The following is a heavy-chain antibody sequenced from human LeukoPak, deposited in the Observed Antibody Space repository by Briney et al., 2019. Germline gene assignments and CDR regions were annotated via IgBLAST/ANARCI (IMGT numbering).Heavy chain of an antibody. CDR2: IKQDGSEK. D-gene: IGHD3-10*01. J-gene: IGHJ4*02. CDR3: ARDGGRYYYGSGSYYDY. V-gene: IGHV3-7*03. Sequence: GGSLRLSCAASGFTFSSYWMSWVRQAPGKGLEWVANIKQDGSEKYYVDSVKGRFTISRDNAKNSLYLQMNSLRAEDTAVYYCARDGGRYYYGSGSYYDYWGQGTLVTVSS. CDR1: GFTFSSYW.